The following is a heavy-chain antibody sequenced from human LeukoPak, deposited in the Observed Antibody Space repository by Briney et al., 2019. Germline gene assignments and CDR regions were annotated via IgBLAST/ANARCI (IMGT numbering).Heavy chain of an antibody. CDR3: ARVSRGYSYGLAGGYYMDV. CDR2: INWNGGST. D-gene: IGHD5-18*01. J-gene: IGHJ6*03. Sequence: PGGSLRLSCAASGFTFDDYGMSWVRQAPGKGLEWVSGINWNGGSTGYADSVKGRFTISRDNAKNSLYLQMNSLRAEDTALYYCARVSRGYSYGLAGGYYMDVWGKGTTVTVSS. V-gene: IGHV3-20*04. CDR1: GFTFDDYG.